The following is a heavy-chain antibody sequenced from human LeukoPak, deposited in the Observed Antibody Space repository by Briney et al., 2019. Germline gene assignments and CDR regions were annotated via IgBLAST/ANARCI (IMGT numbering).Heavy chain of an antibody. CDR3: AKDRAGGYFYDSSDL. CDR1: GFPFSSYA. Sequence: GGSLRLSCAASGFPFSSYAMSWVRQAPGKGLEWVSAVSGSGGTTYYADSVKGRFTISRDNSKNTLYFQMNSLRAEDTAVYYCAKDRAGGYFYDSSDLWGQGTLVTVSS. V-gene: IGHV3-23*01. CDR2: VSGSGGTT. J-gene: IGHJ5*02. D-gene: IGHD3-22*01.